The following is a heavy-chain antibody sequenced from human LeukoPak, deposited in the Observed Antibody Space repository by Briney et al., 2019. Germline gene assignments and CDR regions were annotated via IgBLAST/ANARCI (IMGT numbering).Heavy chain of an antibody. Sequence: PSETLSLTCAVYGGSFSSYYWSWIRQPPGKGLEWIGEINHSGSTNYNPSLKSRVTISVDTSKNQFSLKLSSVTAADTAVYYCARAWEYYYGSGSYRGQPFDYWGQGTLVTVSS. CDR3: ARAWEYYYGSGSYRGQPFDY. J-gene: IGHJ4*02. D-gene: IGHD3-10*01. V-gene: IGHV4-34*01. CDR2: INHSGST. CDR1: GGSFSSYY.